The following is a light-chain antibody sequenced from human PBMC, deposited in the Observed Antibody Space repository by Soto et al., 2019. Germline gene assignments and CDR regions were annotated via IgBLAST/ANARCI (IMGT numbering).Light chain of an antibody. J-gene: IGKJ4*01. Sequence: EVVMTQSTATLSVSPGERVTISCSTSQSVTTNLAWYQHKPGKSPRLLISDASNGASGIPPRFSGSGSGTEFTLTIDRLQSADFAVYYCQQYDRWPVTFGGGTKVDIK. CDR1: QSVTTN. CDR2: DAS. V-gene: IGKV3-15*01. CDR3: QQYDRWPVT.